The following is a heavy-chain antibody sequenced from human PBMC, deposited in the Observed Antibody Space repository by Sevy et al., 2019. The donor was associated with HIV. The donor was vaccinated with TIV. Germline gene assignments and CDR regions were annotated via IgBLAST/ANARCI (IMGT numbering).Heavy chain of an antibody. J-gene: IGHJ4*02. CDR2: ISSGSSYI. CDR1: GFTFSYYT. V-gene: IGHV3-21*03. CDR3: ARSTDYYDSRGYDS. D-gene: IGHD3-22*01. Sequence: GGSLRLSCAASGFTFSYYTMNWVRQAPGKGLEWVSSISSGSSYIFYADSMKGRFTVSRDNAKNSLFLQMNSLRDEDTALYYCARSTDYYDSRGYDSWGRGTLVTVSS.